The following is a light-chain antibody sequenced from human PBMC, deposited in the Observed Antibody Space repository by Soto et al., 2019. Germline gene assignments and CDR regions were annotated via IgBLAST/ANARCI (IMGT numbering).Light chain of an antibody. CDR1: QTVRNNY. V-gene: IGKV3-20*01. Sequence: FVLTQSPGTLSLYTRERATLSCRASQTVRNNYLAWYQQKPGQAPRLLIYDASSRDSGIPDRFSGGGSGTDFTLTISRLQAEDFAVYYCQQYSSNPLTFGGGTKVDIK. J-gene: IGKJ4*01. CDR3: QQYSSNPLT. CDR2: DAS.